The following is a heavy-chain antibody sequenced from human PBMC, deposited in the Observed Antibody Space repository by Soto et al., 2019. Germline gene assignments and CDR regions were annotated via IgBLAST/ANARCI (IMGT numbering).Heavy chain of an antibody. J-gene: IGHJ6*03. CDR2: IVVGSGNT. D-gene: IGHD1-26*01. Sequence: ASVKVSCKASGFTFTSSAMQWVRQARGQRLEWIGWIVVGSGNTNYAQKFQERVTITRDMSTSTAYMELSSLRSEDTAVYYCAADPFRFREPYYYYYYMDVWGKGTTVTVSS. CDR1: GFTFTSSA. CDR3: AADPFRFREPYYYYYYMDV. V-gene: IGHV1-58*02.